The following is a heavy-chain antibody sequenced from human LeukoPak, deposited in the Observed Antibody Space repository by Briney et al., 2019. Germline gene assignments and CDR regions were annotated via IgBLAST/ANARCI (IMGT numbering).Heavy chain of an antibody. CDR3: ARIIRGSSWYLDY. CDR2: ISSSSSYI. V-gene: IGHV3-21*01. D-gene: IGHD6-13*01. J-gene: IGHJ4*02. Sequence: GGSLRLSCAASGFTFSSYSMNWVRQAPGKGLEWVSSISSSSSYIYYADSVKGRFTISRDNAKNSLYLQMNSLRAEDTAVYYCARIIRGSSWYLDYWGQGTLVTVSS. CDR1: GFTFSSYS.